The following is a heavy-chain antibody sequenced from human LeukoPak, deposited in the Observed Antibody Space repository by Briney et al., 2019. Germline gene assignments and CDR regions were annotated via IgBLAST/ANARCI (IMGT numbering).Heavy chain of an antibody. CDR3: ARMVGWGARRYYYYYMDV. D-gene: IGHD1-26*01. CDR2: INHSGST. Sequence: SETLSLTCAVYGGSFSGYYWSWIRQPPGKGLEWIGEINHSGSTNSNPSLKSRVTISVDTSKNQFSLKLSSVTAADTAVYYCARMVGWGARRYYYYYMDVWGKGTTVTISS. V-gene: IGHV4-34*01. CDR1: GGSFSGYY. J-gene: IGHJ6*03.